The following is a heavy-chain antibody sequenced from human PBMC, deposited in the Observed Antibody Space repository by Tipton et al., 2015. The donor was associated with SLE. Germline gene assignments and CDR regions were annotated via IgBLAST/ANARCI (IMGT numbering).Heavy chain of an antibody. Sequence: SLRLSCAASGFTVSSNYMSWVRQAPGKGLEWVSVIYSGGSTYYADSVKGRFTISRDNSKNSLYLQMNSLRAEDTALYYCAKSNLWFGDRMDVWGKGTTVTVSS. V-gene: IGHV3-53*05. J-gene: IGHJ6*03. D-gene: IGHD3-10*01. CDR2: IYSGGST. CDR1: GFTVSSNY. CDR3: AKSNLWFGDRMDV.